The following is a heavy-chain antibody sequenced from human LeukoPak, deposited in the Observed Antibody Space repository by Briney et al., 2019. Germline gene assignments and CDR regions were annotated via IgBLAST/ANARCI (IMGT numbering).Heavy chain of an antibody. J-gene: IGHJ4*02. V-gene: IGHV3-30*02. CDR2: IRYDGSNK. CDR1: VFTFCSYG. CDR3: AKDRGLLADY. D-gene: IGHD3-3*02. Sequence: PGGSLRLSCAASVFTFCSYGMHWVRQAPGKGLEWVAFIRYDGSNKYHADSVKGRFTISRDNSRDTLYLQMNSLSAEDTDVYYCAKDRGLLADYWGQGTLVTVSS.